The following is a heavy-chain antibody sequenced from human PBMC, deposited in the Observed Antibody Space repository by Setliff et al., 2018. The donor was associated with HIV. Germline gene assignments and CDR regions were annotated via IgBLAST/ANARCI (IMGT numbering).Heavy chain of an antibody. V-gene: IGHV3-33*01. CDR3: ARDDDATSHYSRFDY. J-gene: IGHJ4*02. Sequence: SLRLSCAASGFTFSYYGMHWVRQAPGKGLEWVAVTWSDGNKRYYADSVKGRFTISRDNSKNTVYLQMDSLRAEDTAVYYCARDDDATSHYSRFDYWGQGTPVTVSS. D-gene: IGHD1-26*01. CDR2: TWSDGNKR. CDR1: GFTFSYYG.